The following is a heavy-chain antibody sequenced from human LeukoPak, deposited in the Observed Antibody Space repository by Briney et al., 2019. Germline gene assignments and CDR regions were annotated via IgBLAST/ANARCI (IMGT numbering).Heavy chain of an antibody. V-gene: IGHV4-34*01. D-gene: IGHD2-21*02. J-gene: IGHJ3*02. CDR1: GGSFSGYY. Sequence: PSETLSLTCAVYGGSFSGYYWSWIRQPPGKGLEWIGEINHSGSTNYNPSLKSRVTISVDTSKNQFSLKLSSVTAADTAVYCCARGPQGRHIVVVTAIHGAFDIWGQGTMVTVSS. CDR3: ARGPQGRHIVVVTAIHGAFDI. CDR2: INHSGST.